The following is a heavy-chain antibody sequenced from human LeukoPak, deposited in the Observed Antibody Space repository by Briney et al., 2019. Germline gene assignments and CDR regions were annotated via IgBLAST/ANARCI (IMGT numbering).Heavy chain of an antibody. Sequence: ASVKVSCKASGYTFTSYDINWVRQATGQGLEWMGWMNPNSGNTGYAQKFQGRVTMTRDTSISTAYMELSSLRSEDAAVYYCARMSYYDSSGDNWFDPWGQGTLVTVSS. V-gene: IGHV1-8*01. CDR2: MNPNSGNT. CDR1: GYTFTSYD. D-gene: IGHD3-22*01. J-gene: IGHJ5*02. CDR3: ARMSYYDSSGDNWFDP.